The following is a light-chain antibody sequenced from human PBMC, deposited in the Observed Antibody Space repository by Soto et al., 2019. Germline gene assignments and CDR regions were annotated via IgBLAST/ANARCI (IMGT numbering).Light chain of an antibody. J-gene: IGLJ3*02. Sequence: QSVLTQPPSVSGAPGQRVTISCTGSSSNIGACYDVPWYQQLPGTAPKLLIYGNTNRPSGVPDRFSGSKSGTSASLAITGLQAEDEADYYCHSYESSLSGSVFGGGTKLTVL. V-gene: IGLV1-40*01. CDR2: GNT. CDR1: SSNIGACYD. CDR3: HSYESSLSGSV.